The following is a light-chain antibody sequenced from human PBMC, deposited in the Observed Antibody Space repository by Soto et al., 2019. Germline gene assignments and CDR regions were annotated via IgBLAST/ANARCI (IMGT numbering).Light chain of an antibody. Sequence: LTQPRSFSGSPGQSVTISCTGTSSDVGAYNYVSWYQQHPAKAPNLMIYDVSKRPSGVPDRFSGSKSGNTASLTISGLQAEDEGDYYCCSYTNSAYVFGTGTKVTVL. CDR3: CSYTNSAYV. V-gene: IGLV2-11*01. CDR1: SSDVGAYNY. J-gene: IGLJ1*01. CDR2: DVS.